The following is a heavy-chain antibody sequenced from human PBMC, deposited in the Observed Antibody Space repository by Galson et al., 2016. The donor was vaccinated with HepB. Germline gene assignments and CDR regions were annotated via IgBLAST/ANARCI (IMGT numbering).Heavy chain of an antibody. CDR3: AKVTRPGISTPRYGMDV. CDR2: ISGRGGST. D-gene: IGHD2/OR15-2a*01. CDR1: GFTFSTYA. V-gene: IGHV3-23*01. Sequence: SLRLSCAASGFTFSTYAMSWVRQAPGKGLEWVSAISGRGGSTYYADSVKGRFTISRDNSKNTLYLQMNSLRAEDTAAYYCAKVTRPGISTPRYGMDVWGKGTTVTVSS. J-gene: IGHJ6*04.